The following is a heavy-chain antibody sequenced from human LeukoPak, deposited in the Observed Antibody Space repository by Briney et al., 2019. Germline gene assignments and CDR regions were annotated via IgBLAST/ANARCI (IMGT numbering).Heavy chain of an antibody. J-gene: IGHJ5*02. D-gene: IGHD4-17*01. CDR1: GYTFTGYY. V-gene: IGHV1-2*02. CDR2: INPNSGGT. CDR3: ARGRATVTTNWFDP. Sequence: ASVKVSCKACGYTFTGYYMHWVRQAPGQGLELIGWINPNSGGTNYAPKFQGRVTMTRGKSNRHAYPELSRLGADDPAVDYCARGRATVTTNWFDPWGQGTLVTVSS.